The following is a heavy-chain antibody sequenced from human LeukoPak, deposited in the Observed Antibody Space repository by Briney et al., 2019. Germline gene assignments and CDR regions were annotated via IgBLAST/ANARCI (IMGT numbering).Heavy chain of an antibody. CDR3: ARRDTRRVENAFDI. CDR2: IYYSGST. CDR1: GGSISSSSYY. D-gene: IGHD1-14*01. Sequence: PSETLSLTCTVSGGSISSSSYYWGWIRQPPGKGLEWIGSIYYSGSTYYNPSLKSRVTISVDTSKNQFSLKLSSVTAADTAVYYCARRDTRRVENAFDIWGQGTMVTVSS. J-gene: IGHJ3*02. V-gene: IGHV4-39*01.